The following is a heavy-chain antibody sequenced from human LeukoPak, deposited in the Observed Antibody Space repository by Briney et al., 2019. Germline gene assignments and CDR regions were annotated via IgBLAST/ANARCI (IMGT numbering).Heavy chain of an antibody. D-gene: IGHD5-18*01. V-gene: IGHV4-4*09. CDR2: TYTSGST. CDR3: ARHGGPHSYGDF. Sequence: SETLSLTCAVSGASISNYYWTWIRQPPGKGLEWIGNTYTSGSTIYNPSLKSRVTISVDTSKNQFSLKVNSVTAPDTAVYYWARHGGPHSYGDFWGQGTLVTVSS. J-gene: IGHJ4*02. CDR1: GASISNYY.